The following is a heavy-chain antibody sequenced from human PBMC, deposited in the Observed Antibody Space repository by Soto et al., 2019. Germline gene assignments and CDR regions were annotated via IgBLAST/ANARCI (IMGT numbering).Heavy chain of an antibody. CDR2: ISGHNGNT. V-gene: IGHV1-18*01. Sequence: ASVKVSFKASTYTFTTSTFTWVRQAPGQGLEYMGWISGHNGNTNSAPKFQGRVTMTTDTSASTAYMELTSLTSDDTAVYYCARGGNWNYAMDVWG. CDR1: TYTFTTST. CDR3: ARGGNWNYAMDV. D-gene: IGHD1-20*01. J-gene: IGHJ6*02.